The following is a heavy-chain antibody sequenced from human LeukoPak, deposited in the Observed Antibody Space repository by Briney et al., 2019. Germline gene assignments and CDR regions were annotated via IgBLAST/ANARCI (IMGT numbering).Heavy chain of an antibody. CDR2: IGSSGTTI. V-gene: IGHV3-11*04. CDR3: TRDRMTTVTNDAFDI. J-gene: IGHJ3*02. D-gene: IGHD4-17*01. Sequence: GGSLRLSCAASGFTFSDYYMSWIRQAPGKGLEWVSYIGSSGTTIYYADSVKGRFTISRDNAKNSLFLQMNSLRAEDTAVYYCTRDRMTTVTNDAFDIWGQGTMVTVSS. CDR1: GFTFSDYY.